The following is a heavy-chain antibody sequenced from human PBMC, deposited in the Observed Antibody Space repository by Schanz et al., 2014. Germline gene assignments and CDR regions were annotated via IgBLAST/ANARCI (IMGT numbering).Heavy chain of an antibody. Sequence: QVQLVESGGGVAQPGGSLRLSCAASGFIFSNYGMHWVRQAPGKGLEWVAFIWSDGSRTYHAESVKGRFTISRDNSRNTLYLQMDSLRDEDTALYYCAKVVASGPTTGPFDPWGQGTLVTVSS. J-gene: IGHJ5*02. CDR1: GFIFSNYG. D-gene: IGHD1-26*01. CDR2: IWSDGSRT. V-gene: IGHV3-30*02. CDR3: AKVVASGPTTGPFDP.